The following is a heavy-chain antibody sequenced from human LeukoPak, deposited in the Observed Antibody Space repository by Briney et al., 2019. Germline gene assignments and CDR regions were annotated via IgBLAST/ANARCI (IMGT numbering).Heavy chain of an antibody. Sequence: GGSLRLSCAASGFTVNSNYMSWVRQAPGKGLEWVSVIYSGGSTYYADSVKGRFTISRDNSKNTLYLQMNSLRAEDTAVYYCAKEVGYSSSWYDWFDPWGQGTLVTVSS. V-gene: IGHV3-53*01. D-gene: IGHD6-13*01. CDR3: AKEVGYSSSWYDWFDP. CDR1: GFTVNSNY. CDR2: IYSGGST. J-gene: IGHJ5*02.